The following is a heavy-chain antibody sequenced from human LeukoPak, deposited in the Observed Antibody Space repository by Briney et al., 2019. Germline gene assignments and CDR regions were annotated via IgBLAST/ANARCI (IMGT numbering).Heavy chain of an antibody. D-gene: IGHD2-15*01. CDR1: GFTFSSYE. V-gene: IGHV3-48*03. CDR2: ITSSGSTI. Sequence: GGSLRLSCAASGFTFSSYEMNWVRQAPGKGLEWVSYITSSGSTIYYADSVKGRFTISRDNAKNSLYLQMNSLRAEDTAVYYCVKYCSGGSCYGGFDHWGQGTLVTVSS. CDR3: VKYCSGGSCYGGFDH. J-gene: IGHJ4*02.